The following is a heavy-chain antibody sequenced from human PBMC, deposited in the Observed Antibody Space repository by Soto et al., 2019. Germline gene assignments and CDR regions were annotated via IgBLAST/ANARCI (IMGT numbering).Heavy chain of an antibody. V-gene: IGHV4-4*02. CDR2: IYHSGST. J-gene: IGHJ4*02. Sequence: SETLSLTCAVSGGSITSSHWWSWVRQPPGKGMEWIGEIYHSGSTNYNPSLKSRVTISVDTSKNQLSLKLNSVTAADTAVYYCARFPHYFDTTGYLNYWGQGTLVTVSS. CDR3: ARFPHYFDTTGYLNY. D-gene: IGHD3-22*01. CDR1: GGSITSSHW.